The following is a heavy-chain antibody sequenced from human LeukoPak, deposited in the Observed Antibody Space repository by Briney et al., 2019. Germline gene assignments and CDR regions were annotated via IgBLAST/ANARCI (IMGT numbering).Heavy chain of an antibody. V-gene: IGHV3-33*01. CDR3: ARDRHCVNGLCHNSPGMDV. CDR2: IWFDGKNE. J-gene: IGHJ6*02. CDR1: GFTFSGYG. Sequence: GGSLRLSCAASGFTFSGYGMHWVRLAPGKGLEWVADIWFDGKNEHFAASVKGRFTISRDNSKKTMYLQINSLRAEHTAVYYCARDRHCVNGLCHNSPGMDVWGRGTTVTVSS. D-gene: IGHD2-8*01.